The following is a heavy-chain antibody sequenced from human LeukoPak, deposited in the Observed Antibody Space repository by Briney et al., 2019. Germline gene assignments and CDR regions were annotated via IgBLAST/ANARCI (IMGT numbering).Heavy chain of an antibody. CDR1: GFTFSDYY. CDR2: ISSSGSTI. D-gene: IGHD3-9*01. Sequence: GGSLRLSCAASGFTFSDYYMSWIRQAPGKGLEWVSYISSSGSTIYYADSVKGRFTISRDNAKNSLYLQMNSLRAEDTAVYYRASYDTNPYYFDYWGQGTLVTVSS. V-gene: IGHV3-11*01. CDR3: ASYDTNPYYFDY. J-gene: IGHJ4*02.